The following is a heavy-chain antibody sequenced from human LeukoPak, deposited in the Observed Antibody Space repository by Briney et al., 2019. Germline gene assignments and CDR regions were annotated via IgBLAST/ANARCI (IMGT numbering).Heavy chain of an antibody. CDR2: INPNSGGT. Sequence: GASVKVSCKASGYTFTGYHIHWVRQAPGQGLEWMGWINPNSGGTNYAQKFQGRVTMTRDTSISTAYMELSRLRSEDTAVYYCARDGTYSDYDYYFDYWGQGTLVTVSS. CDR3: ARDGTYSDYDYYFDY. V-gene: IGHV1-2*02. D-gene: IGHD5-12*01. J-gene: IGHJ4*02. CDR1: GYTFTGYH.